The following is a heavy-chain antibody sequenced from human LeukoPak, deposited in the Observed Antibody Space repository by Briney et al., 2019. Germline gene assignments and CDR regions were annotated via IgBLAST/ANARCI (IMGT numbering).Heavy chain of an antibody. CDR2: IYYSGST. CDR1: GGSISSYY. CDR3: ASSTVLTPGGLGDWFDP. D-gene: IGHD4-23*01. J-gene: IGHJ5*02. Sequence: SSETLSLTCTASGGSISSYYWSWIRQPPGKGLEWIGYIYYSGSTHYNPSLKSRVTISVDTSKNQFSLRLSSVTAADTAVYYCASSTVLTPGGLGDWFDPWGQGTLVTVSS. V-gene: IGHV4-59*08.